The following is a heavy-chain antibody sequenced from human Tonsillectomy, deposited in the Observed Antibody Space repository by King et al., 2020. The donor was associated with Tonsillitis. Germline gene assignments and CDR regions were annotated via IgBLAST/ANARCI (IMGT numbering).Heavy chain of an antibody. Sequence: VQLVESGGGLVKPGGSLRLSCAASGFTFSDYYMTWIRQAPGKGLEWVSFISGGSSYTNYADSVKGRFTISRDNAKNSLSLQMNSLRAEDTAVYYCARVRCSRITIFGGYYFDYWGQGTLVTVSS. CDR3: ARVRCSRITIFGGYYFDY. V-gene: IGHV3-11*05. D-gene: IGHD3-3*01. CDR1: GFTFSDYY. CDR2: ISGGSSYT. J-gene: IGHJ4*02.